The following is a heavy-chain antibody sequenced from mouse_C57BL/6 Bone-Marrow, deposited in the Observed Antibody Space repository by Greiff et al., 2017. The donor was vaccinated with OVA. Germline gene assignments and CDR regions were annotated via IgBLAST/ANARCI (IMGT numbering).Heavy chain of an antibody. CDR1: GFTFSSYA. V-gene: IGHV5-4*01. CDR2: ISDGGSYT. CDR3: ARDLITTVVADWYFDV. D-gene: IGHD1-1*01. J-gene: IGHJ1*03. Sequence: EVKLQESGGGLVKPGGSLKLSCAASGFTFSSYAMSWVRQTPEKRLEWVATISDGGSYTYYPDNVKGRFTISRDNAKNNLYLQMSHLKSEDTAMYYCARDLITTVVADWYFDVWGTGTTVTVSS.